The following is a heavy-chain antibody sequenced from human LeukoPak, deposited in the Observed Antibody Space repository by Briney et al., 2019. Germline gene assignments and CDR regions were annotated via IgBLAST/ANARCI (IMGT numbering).Heavy chain of an antibody. V-gene: IGHV1-2*02. CDR3: ARDYGMDV. J-gene: IGHJ6*02. Sequence: VKVSCKASGYTLTGYYMHWVRQAPGQGLEWMGWINPNSGGTNYAQKFQGRVTMTGDTSISTAYMELSRLRSDDTAVYYCARDYGMDVWGQGTTVTVSS. CDR2: INPNSGGT. CDR1: GYTLTGYY.